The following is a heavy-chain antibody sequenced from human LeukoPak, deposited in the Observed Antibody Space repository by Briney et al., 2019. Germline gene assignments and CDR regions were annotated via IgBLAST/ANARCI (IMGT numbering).Heavy chain of an antibody. D-gene: IGHD6-13*01. Sequence: SETLSLTCAVYRRTSRGYYWTWIRQPPGKGLEWIGEINHSGRTNYNPSLKSRVTISADTSKNHFSLKLSSVTAADTAVYYCASAATGNKDGFDYWGQGTLVGVSS. CDR1: RRTSRGYY. J-gene: IGHJ4*02. CDR3: ASAATGNKDGFDY. CDR2: INHSGRT. V-gene: IGHV4-34*08.